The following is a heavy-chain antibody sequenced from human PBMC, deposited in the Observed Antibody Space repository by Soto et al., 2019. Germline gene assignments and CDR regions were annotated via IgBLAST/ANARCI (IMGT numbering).Heavy chain of an antibody. V-gene: IGHV3-11*01. CDR3: ARRYFDWLSPQYYFDY. CDR1: GFTFSDYY. D-gene: IGHD3-9*01. CDR2: ISSSGSTI. Sequence: GGSLRLSCAASGFTFSDYYMSWIRQAPGKGLEWVSYISSSGSTIYYADSVKGRFTISRDNAKNSLYLQMNSLRAEDTAVYYCARRYFDWLSPQYYFDYWGQGTLVTVSS. J-gene: IGHJ4*02.